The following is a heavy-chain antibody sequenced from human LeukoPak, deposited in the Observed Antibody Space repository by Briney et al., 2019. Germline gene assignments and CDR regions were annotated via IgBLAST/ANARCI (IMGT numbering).Heavy chain of an antibody. Sequence: ASVKVSCKASGYTFTNYGLSWVRQAPGQGLEWMGWISAKNGNTHYAQKFQDRVTMTTETSTSTAFMELRSLGSDDTAVYYCARDHRRYCTNAISPLGYWGQGTLVTVSS. D-gene: IGHD2-8*01. CDR3: ARDHRRYCTNAISPLGY. J-gene: IGHJ4*02. CDR2: ISAKNGNT. V-gene: IGHV1-18*01. CDR1: GYTFTNYG.